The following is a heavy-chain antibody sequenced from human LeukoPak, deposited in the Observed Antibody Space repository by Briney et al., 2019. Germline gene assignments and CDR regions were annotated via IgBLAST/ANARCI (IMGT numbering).Heavy chain of an antibody. CDR1: GFTFSSFA. V-gene: IGHV3-23*01. CDR2: ISGNGGNT. D-gene: IGHD3-3*01. J-gene: IGHJ4*02. CDR3: AKGRTNFDFWSAYN. Sequence: GGSLRLSCAVSGFTFSSFAMNWVRQAPGKGLEWVAAISGNGGNTYYADSVKGRFTISRDNSKNTLYLEMNSLRAEDTAVYSCAKGRTNFDFWSAYNWGQGTLVTVSS.